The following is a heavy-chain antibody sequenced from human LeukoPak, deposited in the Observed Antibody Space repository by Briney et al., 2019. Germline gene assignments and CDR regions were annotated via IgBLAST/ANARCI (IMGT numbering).Heavy chain of an antibody. J-gene: IGHJ4*02. D-gene: IGHD6-19*01. Sequence: SETLSLTCTVSGGPIRSYYWSWMRQPPGEGLEWIGNIHYSESTNFNPSLKSRVAIAVDTSKNQFSLSMRSVTAADTAVYYCARSRYSSGWPDYWGQGTLVTVSS. CDR2: IHYSEST. CDR1: GGPIRSYY. CDR3: ARSRYSSGWPDY. V-gene: IGHV4-59*01.